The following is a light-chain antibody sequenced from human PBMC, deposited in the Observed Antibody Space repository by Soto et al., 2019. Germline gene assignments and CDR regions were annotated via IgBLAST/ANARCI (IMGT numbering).Light chain of an antibody. CDR1: QSVGSNY. J-gene: IGKJ4*01. Sequence: EIVLTQSPGTLSLSPGERATLSCRASQSVGSNYFAWYQQKLGQAPRLLIYGASNRATDIPDRFSGSGSGTDFTLTISRLEPEDFAVYSCQQFATSPPTFGGGTKVEFK. CDR2: GAS. CDR3: QQFATSPPT. V-gene: IGKV3-20*01.